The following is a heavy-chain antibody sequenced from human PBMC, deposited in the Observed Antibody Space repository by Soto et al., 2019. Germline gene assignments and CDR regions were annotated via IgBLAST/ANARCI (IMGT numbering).Heavy chain of an antibody. V-gene: IGHV4-39*07. D-gene: IGHD3-3*01. J-gene: IGHJ5*02. Sequence: PSETLSLTXTVSGDSISSSNSHWGWTRQPPGKGLEYIGSVYYGGAIFYSGNIYYNPSLKSRVTISVDTSKNQFSLKLSSVTAADTAVYYCARNPLLEWLGSWFDPWGQGTLVTVSS. CDR3: ARNPLLEWLGSWFDP. CDR2: VYYGGAIFYSGNI. CDR1: GDSISSSNSH.